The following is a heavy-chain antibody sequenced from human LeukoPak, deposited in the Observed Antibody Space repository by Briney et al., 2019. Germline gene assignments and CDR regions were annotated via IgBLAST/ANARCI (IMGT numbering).Heavy chain of an antibody. CDR3: ARDHNWNPLYYYYYGMDV. J-gene: IGHJ6*02. Sequence: ASVTVSCTASGYTFTSYGISWVRQAPGQALEWMGWISAYNGNTNYVQKLQGRVTMTKDTSTSTAYMELRSVRSDDTAVYYCARDHNWNPLYYYYYGMDVWGQGTTVTVSS. CDR2: ISAYNGNT. D-gene: IGHD1-1*01. V-gene: IGHV1-18*01. CDR1: GYTFTSYG.